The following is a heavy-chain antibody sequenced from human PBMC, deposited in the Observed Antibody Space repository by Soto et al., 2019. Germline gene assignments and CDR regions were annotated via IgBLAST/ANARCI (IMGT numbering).Heavy chain of an antibody. CDR1: GGSFSGYY. D-gene: IGHD2-2*01. J-gene: IGHJ5*02. CDR3: ARDGFCTSTTCRVGNWFDP. CDR2: INHRGST. Sequence: QVQLQQWGAGLLKPSETLSLTCVVYGGSFSGYYWSWIRQSPGKGLEWIGGINHRGSTNYKPSLESRVTISVDTSKNRFSLKLPSVTAADTAMYYCARDGFCTSTTCRVGNWFDPWGQGTLVTVSS. V-gene: IGHV4-34*01.